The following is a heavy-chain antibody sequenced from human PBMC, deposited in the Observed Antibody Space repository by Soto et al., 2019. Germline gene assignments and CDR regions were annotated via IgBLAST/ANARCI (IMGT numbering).Heavy chain of an antibody. CDR3: ARSSVAGTWGYYFDY. V-gene: IGHV3-30-3*01. J-gene: IGHJ4*02. CDR1: GFIFTTYA. CDR2: ISYDGNHE. Sequence: QVHLVESGGGVVQPGRSLRLSCAASGFIFTTYAMHWVRQAPGKGLEWVAVISYDGNHEYYADSVRGRFTISSDNSKNTLYLQINSLRAADTALYYCARSSVAGTWGYYFDYWGQGALVTVSS. D-gene: IGHD6-19*01.